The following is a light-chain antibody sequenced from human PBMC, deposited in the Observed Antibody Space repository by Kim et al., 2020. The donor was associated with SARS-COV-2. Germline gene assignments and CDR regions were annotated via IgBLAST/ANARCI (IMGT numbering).Light chain of an antibody. Sequence: SPGERAPLSCRASQSVSSNLAWYQQKPGQAPRLLIYGASTRVSGIPARFSGSGSGTEFTLTISSLQSEDFAVYYCQQYNDWPPWTFGQGTKVDIK. CDR2: GAS. J-gene: IGKJ1*01. V-gene: IGKV3-15*01. CDR1: QSVSSN. CDR3: QQYNDWPPWT.